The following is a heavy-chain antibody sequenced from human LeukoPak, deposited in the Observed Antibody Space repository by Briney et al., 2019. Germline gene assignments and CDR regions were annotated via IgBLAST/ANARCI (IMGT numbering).Heavy chain of an antibody. CDR3: AKEGAAAGPDFDL. Sequence: PSETLSLTCTVSGASIENHCWSWIRQPAGKGLEWIGRFEPSGTTKYNPSLKSRITMSVDTSKSQFSPELNSVTAADTAVYYCAKEGAAAGPDFDLWGQGTLVIVSS. CDR2: FEPSGTT. CDR1: GASIENHC. D-gene: IGHD6-13*01. J-gene: IGHJ4*02. V-gene: IGHV4-4*07.